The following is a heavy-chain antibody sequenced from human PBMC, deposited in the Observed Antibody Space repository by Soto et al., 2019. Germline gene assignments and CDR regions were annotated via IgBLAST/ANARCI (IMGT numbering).Heavy chain of an antibody. V-gene: IGHV4-34*01. D-gene: IGHD1-20*01. CDR2: FSYSGSL. CDR3: AGGPRYWSFAL. CDR1: GGSSRAYH. Sequence: GELQQWCTGLLKPSETLSLNCSVYGGSSRAYHWSWIRQSPGEGLEWIGEFSYSGSLNYNPSLKGRVAVSLHTSTNHFSLTMPSVPAADTAVYFCAGGPRYWSFALWGRGTLVTVS. J-gene: IGHJ2*01.